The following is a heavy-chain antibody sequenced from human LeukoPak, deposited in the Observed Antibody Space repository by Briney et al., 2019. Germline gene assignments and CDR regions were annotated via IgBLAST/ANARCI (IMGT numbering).Heavy chain of an antibody. V-gene: IGHV4-31*03. D-gene: IGHD6-19*01. CDR3: ASGSSGWSMYYFDY. Sequence: SETLSLTCSVSGGSVSSNGYYWSWIRQHPGKGLEWIGYIYNSGSTYHNPSLKSRVTISVDTSKNQYSLKLSSVTAADTAVYYCASGSSGWSMYYFDYWGQGTLVTVSS. CDR1: GGSVSSNGYY. CDR2: IYNSGST. J-gene: IGHJ4*02.